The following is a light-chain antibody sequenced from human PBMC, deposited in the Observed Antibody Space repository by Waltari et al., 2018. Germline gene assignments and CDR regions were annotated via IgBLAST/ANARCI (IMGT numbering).Light chain of an antibody. CDR3: CSYANAKWV. J-gene: IGLJ3*02. CDR2: GVY. V-gene: IGLV2-11*01. CDR1: SSDVGAYDY. Sequence: QSVLTQPRSVSGPPGQSVAISCTGTSSDVGAYDYVSWYQQYPGKAPKVMIYGVYKRPSGVPVRFSGSKSGNTASLTISGLQAEDEADYYCCSYANAKWVFGGGTRLTVL.